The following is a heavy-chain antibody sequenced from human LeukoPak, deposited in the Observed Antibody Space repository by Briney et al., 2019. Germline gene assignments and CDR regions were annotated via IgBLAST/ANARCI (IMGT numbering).Heavy chain of an antibody. CDR3: AKDQKWGAADYYFDS. CDR1: GFTLSNYA. D-gene: IGHD6-13*01. Sequence: PGGSLRLSCAASGFTLSNYAMHWVRQAPGKGLEWVTVISTDGKDKKYADSVKGRFAISRDNSKNTLDLQMNSLRAEDTAVYYCAKDQKWGAADYYFDSWGQGTLSPSPQ. J-gene: IGHJ4*02. V-gene: IGHV3-30*18. CDR2: ISTDGKDK.